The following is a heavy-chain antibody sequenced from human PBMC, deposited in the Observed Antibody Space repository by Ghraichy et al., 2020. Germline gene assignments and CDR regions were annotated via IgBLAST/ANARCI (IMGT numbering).Heavy chain of an antibody. CDR1: RGSFRGYS. J-gene: IGHJ6*02. CDR3: AIATIRDGMNV. Sequence: SETLSLTCAAYRGSFRGYSWTWIRQPPGKGLEWIGEMNHSGSTNHHPSIKRRVTISADTSKNRFSLMLRYVTAAETAVYYCAIATIRDGMNVWGPGTTVTVSS. CDR2: MNHSGST. D-gene: IGHD5-12*01. V-gene: IGHV4-34*01.